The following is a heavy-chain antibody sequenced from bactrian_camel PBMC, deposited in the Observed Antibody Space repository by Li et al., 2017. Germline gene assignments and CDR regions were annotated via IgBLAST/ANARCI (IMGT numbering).Heavy chain of an antibody. Sequence: QVQLVESGGGSVQTGGSLKLSCVASGSEYVGRCMGWLRQFPGKEREGVAAIDTDGRTTYADSVKGRFTIDKENAKNTLYLQMNSLKPEDTAIYYCAAGDQMRRGVCARDFGYWGQGTQVTVS. D-gene: IGHD3*01. J-gene: IGHJ6*01. V-gene: IGHV3S53*01. CDR3: AAGDQMRRGVCARDFGY. CDR2: IDTDGRT. CDR1: GSEYVG.